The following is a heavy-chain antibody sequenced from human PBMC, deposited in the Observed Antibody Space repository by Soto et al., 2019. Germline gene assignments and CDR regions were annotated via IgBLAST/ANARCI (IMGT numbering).Heavy chain of an antibody. J-gene: IGHJ6*02. D-gene: IGHD3-9*01. Sequence: SETLSLTCTVSGGSISSSSYYWGWIRQPPGKGLEWIGSIYYSGSTYYNPSLKSRVTISVDTSKNQFSLKLSSVTAADTAVYYCARDRDDILTGYYYYYYGMDVWGQGTTVTVSS. CDR1: GGSISSSSYY. V-gene: IGHV4-39*02. CDR3: ARDRDDILTGYYYYYYGMDV. CDR2: IYYSGST.